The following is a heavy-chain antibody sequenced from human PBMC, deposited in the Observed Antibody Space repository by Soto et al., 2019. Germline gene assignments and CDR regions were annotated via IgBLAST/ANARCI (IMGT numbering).Heavy chain of an antibody. CDR2: INTGSGYT. CDR3: ARDRVYTGGSDADY. Sequence: QVHLVQSGAEVKKPGSSVRVSCKTSGYTFSNYAISWVRQAPGQGLEWMGWINTGSGYTNYAHDRVTMTKDASTYTADLEVTSQRSDDTAIYYCARDRVYTGGSDADYWGQGTLVTVSS. CDR1: GYTFSNYA. J-gene: IGHJ4*02. V-gene: IGHV1-18*01. D-gene: IGHD2-8*02.